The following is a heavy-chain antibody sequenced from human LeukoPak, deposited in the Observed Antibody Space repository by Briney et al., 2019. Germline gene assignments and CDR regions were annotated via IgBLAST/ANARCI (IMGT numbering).Heavy chain of an antibody. CDR2: ISSGSSYI. Sequence: GGSLRLSCAASGFTFSNYNMNWVRQAPGKGLEWVSSISSGSSYIYYADSVKGRFTISRDNAKNSLFLQMNSLRAEDTAVHYCAGGLYGGYVAGVDYWGQGTLVTVSS. V-gene: IGHV3-21*01. J-gene: IGHJ4*02. D-gene: IGHD5-12*01. CDR3: AGGLYGGYVAGVDY. CDR1: GFTFSNYN.